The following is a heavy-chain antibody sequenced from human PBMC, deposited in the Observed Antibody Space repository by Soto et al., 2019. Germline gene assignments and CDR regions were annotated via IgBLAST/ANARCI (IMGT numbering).Heavy chain of an antibody. CDR3: ARGPYYYDSSGYYYFDY. D-gene: IGHD3-22*01. CDR1: GGTFSSYA. J-gene: IGHJ4*02. V-gene: IGHV1-69*13. Sequence: GASVKVSCKASGGTFSSYAISWVRQAPGQGLEWMGGIIPIFGTANYAQKFQGRVTITADESTSTAYMELSSLRSEDTAVYYCARGPYYYDSSGYYYFDYWGQGTLVTVYS. CDR2: IIPIFGTA.